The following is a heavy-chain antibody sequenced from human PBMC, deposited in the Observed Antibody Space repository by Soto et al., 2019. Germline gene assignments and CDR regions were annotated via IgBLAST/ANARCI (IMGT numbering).Heavy chain of an antibody. CDR3: ARDWGYFDWLKPGDSSTKTGTLSFDP. V-gene: IGHV1-18*01. Sequence: ASVKVSCKASGYTFTSYGISWVRQAPGQGLEWMGWISAYNGNTNYAQKLQGRVTMTTDTSTSTAYMGLRSLRSDDTAVYYCARDWGYFDWLKPGDSSTKTGTLSFDPWGQGTLVTVSS. D-gene: IGHD3-9*01. CDR2: ISAYNGNT. J-gene: IGHJ5*02. CDR1: GYTFTSYG.